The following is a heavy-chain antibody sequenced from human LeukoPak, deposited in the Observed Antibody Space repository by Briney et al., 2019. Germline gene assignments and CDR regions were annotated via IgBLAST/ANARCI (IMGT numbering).Heavy chain of an antibody. Sequence: SETLSLTCTVSGGSIRSSGDYWNWIRQHPGKGLEWIGYISNSGSTYYNPSLKSRISISVDTSKNQFSLNLNSVTAADTAVYYCARSKLPGLCSSTSCYKGGSGSNWFDPWGQGTLVTVSS. J-gene: IGHJ5*02. CDR2: ISNSGST. CDR1: GGSIRSSGDY. CDR3: ARSKLPGLCSSTSCYKGGSGSNWFDP. V-gene: IGHV4-31*03. D-gene: IGHD2-2*02.